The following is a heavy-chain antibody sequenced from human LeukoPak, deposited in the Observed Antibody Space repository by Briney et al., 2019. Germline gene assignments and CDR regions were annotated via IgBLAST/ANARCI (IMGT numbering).Heavy chain of an antibody. CDR3: ARDGGSWYYYYMDV. D-gene: IGHD6-13*01. CDR1: GGSINSGSYY. J-gene: IGHJ6*03. CDR2: IYTSGST. Sequence: PSQTLSLTCTVSGGSINSGSYYWSWIRQPAGKGLEWIGRIYTSGSTNYNPSLKSRATISVDTPKNQFSLKLSSVTAADTAVYYCARDGGSWYYYYMDVWGKGTTVTVSS. V-gene: IGHV4-61*02.